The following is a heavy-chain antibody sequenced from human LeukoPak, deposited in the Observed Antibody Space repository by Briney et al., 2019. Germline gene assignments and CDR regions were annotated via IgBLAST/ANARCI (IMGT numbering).Heavy chain of an antibody. CDR1: GASINDYY. CDR3: TRVVNGGHFDY. V-gene: IGHV4-59*01. D-gene: IGHD2-8*01. Sequence: KPSETLSLTCSVSGASINDYYWTWIRQPPGKGLEWIGYVYHTGTSGYHPPLKSRVAMSLDTSKNQVSLKLRSVTAADTAVYFCTRVVNGGHFDYWGQGTLVTVSS. J-gene: IGHJ4*02. CDR2: VYHTGTS.